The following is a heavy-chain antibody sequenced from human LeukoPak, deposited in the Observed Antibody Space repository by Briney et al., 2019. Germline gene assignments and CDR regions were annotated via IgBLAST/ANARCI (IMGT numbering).Heavy chain of an antibody. D-gene: IGHD1-26*01. Sequence: GGSLRLSCAASGFTFSSYAMSWVRQAPGKGLEWVSAISGSGGSTYYADSVKGRFTISRDNSKNTLYLQMNSLRAEDTAVYCCAKGGEGFGAVGATRKFDYWGQGTLVTVSS. CDR2: ISGSGGST. V-gene: IGHV3-23*01. CDR1: GFTFSSYA. J-gene: IGHJ4*02. CDR3: AKGGEGFGAVGATRKFDY.